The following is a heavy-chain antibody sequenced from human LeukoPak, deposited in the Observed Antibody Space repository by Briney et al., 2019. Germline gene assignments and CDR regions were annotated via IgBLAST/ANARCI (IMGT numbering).Heavy chain of an antibody. Sequence: ASVKVSCKASGFSFTDYYLHWVRQAPGQGLEWMGWMNPNNGGTKYAQKFQGRATMTRDTSISTAYMELSRLRSDDTAVYYCARDSPSIVGANSWGQGTLVTVSS. CDR2: MNPNNGGT. V-gene: IGHV1-2*02. D-gene: IGHD1-26*01. CDR1: GFSFTDYY. CDR3: ARDSPSIVGANS. J-gene: IGHJ4*02.